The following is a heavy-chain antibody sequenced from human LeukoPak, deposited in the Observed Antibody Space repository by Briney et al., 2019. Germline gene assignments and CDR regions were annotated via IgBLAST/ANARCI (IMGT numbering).Heavy chain of an antibody. CDR2: INPNSGGT. V-gene: IGHV1-2*02. Sequence: ASVKVSCKASGYTFTGYYMHWVRQAPGQGLEWMGWINPNSGGTNYAQKFQGRVTMTRDTSISTAYMELSRLRSDDTAVYYCARDGRYCIITSCYGYYGMDVWGQGTTVTVSS. CDR3: ARDGRYCIITSCYGYYGMDV. J-gene: IGHJ6*02. D-gene: IGHD2-2*01. CDR1: GYTFTGYY.